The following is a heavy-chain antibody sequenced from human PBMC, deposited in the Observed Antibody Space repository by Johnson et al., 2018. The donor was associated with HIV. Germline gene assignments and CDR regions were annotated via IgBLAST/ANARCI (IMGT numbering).Heavy chain of an antibody. J-gene: IGHJ3*02. CDR1: GFTFSSYG. CDR2: ISYDGSNK. CDR3: AKSGFSGSYQGAYDI. D-gene: IGHD1-26*01. V-gene: IGHV3-30*18. Sequence: VQLVESGGGVVQPGRSLRLSCAASGFTFSSYGMHWVRQAPGKGLEWVAVISYDGSNKYYADSAKGRFTISRDNSKNKLYLQMNSLRAADTAVYYCAKSGFSGSYQGAYDIWGQGTMVTVSS.